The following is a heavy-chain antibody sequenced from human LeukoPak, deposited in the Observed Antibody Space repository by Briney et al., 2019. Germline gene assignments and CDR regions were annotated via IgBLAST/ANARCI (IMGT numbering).Heavy chain of an antibody. CDR2: IHYDGSNK. CDR1: GFTFSSYE. D-gene: IGHD3-22*01. J-gene: IGHJ4*02. Sequence: PGGSLRLSCAASGFTFSSYEMNWVCQAPGKGLEWVAFIHYDGSNKYYADSVKGRFTISRDNSKNTLYLQMNSLTPEDTAVYYCAKTDSSAYGEDYWGQGTLVTVSS. V-gene: IGHV3-30*02. CDR3: AKTDSSAYGEDY.